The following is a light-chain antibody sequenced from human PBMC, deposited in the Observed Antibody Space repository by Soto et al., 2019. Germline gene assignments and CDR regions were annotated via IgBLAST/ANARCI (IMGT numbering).Light chain of an antibody. Sequence: TVMTQSPDTLSVSPGERVTLSCRASQSVNTNLAGYQQKPGQCPRLLVHGASTRATGIPARFSGSGSGTEFALTISNLQSEDFAVYHCQQYNNWPPAFGQGTKVEMK. CDR1: QSVNTN. J-gene: IGKJ1*01. V-gene: IGKV3-15*01. CDR2: GAS. CDR3: QQYNNWPPA.